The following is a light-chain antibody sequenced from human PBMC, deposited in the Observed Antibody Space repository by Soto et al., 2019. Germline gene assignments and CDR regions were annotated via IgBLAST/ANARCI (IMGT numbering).Light chain of an antibody. V-gene: IGKV3-20*01. Sequence: EIVLTQSPGTLSLSPGERANLSCRASQSVSSSYLAWYQQKPGQAPRLLIYGASSRATGIPDRFSGSGSGTDFTLTISRLEPEDFAVYYCQQYGSSLTWTFGQGTKVDIK. CDR2: GAS. J-gene: IGKJ1*01. CDR1: QSVSSSY. CDR3: QQYGSSLTWT.